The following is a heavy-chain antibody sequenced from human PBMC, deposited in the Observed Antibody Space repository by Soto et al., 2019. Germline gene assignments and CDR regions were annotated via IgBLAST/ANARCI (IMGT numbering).Heavy chain of an antibody. V-gene: IGHV1-18*01. CDR2: ISADNGNT. J-gene: IGHJ5*02. CDR3: ARQRITIFDSDDFDX. Sequence: ASLKVSCKASGYTFTSYGISWVRQAPGQGLEWMGLISADNGNTKYAQRVQGRVTMTTHTSTNTAYMELRSLRSDETAIHYCARQRITIFDSDDFDXWGQGTLVTVSX. CDR1: GYTFTSYG. D-gene: IGHD3-3*01.